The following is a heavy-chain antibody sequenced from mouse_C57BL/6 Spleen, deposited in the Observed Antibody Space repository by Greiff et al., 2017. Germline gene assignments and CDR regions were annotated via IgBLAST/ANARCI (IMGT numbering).Heavy chain of an antibody. V-gene: IGHV1-18*01. Sequence: EVKLMESGPELVKPGASVKIPCKASGYTFTDYNMDWVKQSHGKSLEWIGDINPNTGGTIYNQKFKGKATLTVDKSSSTAYMELRSLTSEDTAVYYCARGIYSNFYAMDYWGQGTSVTVSS. CDR1: GYTFTDYN. D-gene: IGHD2-5*01. J-gene: IGHJ4*01. CDR3: ARGIYSNFYAMDY. CDR2: INPNTGGT.